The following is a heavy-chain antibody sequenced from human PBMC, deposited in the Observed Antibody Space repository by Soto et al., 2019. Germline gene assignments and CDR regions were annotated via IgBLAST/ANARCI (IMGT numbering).Heavy chain of an antibody. J-gene: IGHJ6*02. D-gene: IGHD6-19*01. CDR2: ISGSGGST. CDR1: GFTFSSYA. V-gene: IGHV3-23*01. Sequence: EVQLLESGGGLVQPGGSLRLSCAASGFTFSSYAMSWVRQAPGKGLEWVSAISGSGGSTYYADSVKGRFTISRDNSKNTLYLQMNSLRAEDTAVYYCAKDDQSSGWFWGGMDVWGQGTTVTVSS. CDR3: AKDDQSSGWFWGGMDV.